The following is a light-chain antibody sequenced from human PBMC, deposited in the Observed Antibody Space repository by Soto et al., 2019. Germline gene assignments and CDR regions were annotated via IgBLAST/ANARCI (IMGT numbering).Light chain of an antibody. J-gene: IGKJ2*01. CDR1: QTISTY. CDR3: QQSHGIPYT. V-gene: IGKV1-39*01. CDR2: AAS. Sequence: DIQMTQSPSSLSASVGDRVTITCRASQTISTYLNWYQQKPGKAPKLLIYAASTLQSGVPSRFSGNGSWTDFTLTISSLQPEDFATYFCQQSHGIPYTFGQGAKLEIK.